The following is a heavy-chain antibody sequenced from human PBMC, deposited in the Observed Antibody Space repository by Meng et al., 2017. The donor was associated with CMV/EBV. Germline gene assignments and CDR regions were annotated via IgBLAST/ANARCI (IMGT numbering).Heavy chain of an antibody. Sequence: GESLKISCAASGFTFSSYSMNWVRQAPGKGLEWVAVISYDGSNKYYADSVKGRFTISRDNSKNTLYLQMNSLRAEDTAVYYCARDPIAAAGNYFDYWGQGTLVTVSS. D-gene: IGHD6-13*01. J-gene: IGHJ4*02. CDR1: GFTFSSYS. CDR3: ARDPIAAAGNYFDY. V-gene: IGHV3-30*03. CDR2: ISYDGSNK.